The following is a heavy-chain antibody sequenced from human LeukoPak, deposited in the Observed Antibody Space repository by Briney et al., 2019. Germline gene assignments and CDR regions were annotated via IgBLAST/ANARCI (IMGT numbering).Heavy chain of an antibody. CDR2: ISSSGSYI. V-gene: IGHV3-21*01. J-gene: IGHJ4*02. CDR1: GFTFSSYS. D-gene: IGHD5-12*01. Sequence: PGGSLRLSCAASGFTFSSYSMNWVRQAPGKGLEWVSSISSSGSYIYYADSVKGRFTISRDNAKNSLYLQMNSLRAEDTAVYYCARDPVSGYSGYESPISDYWGQGTLVTVSS. CDR3: ARDPVSGYSGYESPISDY.